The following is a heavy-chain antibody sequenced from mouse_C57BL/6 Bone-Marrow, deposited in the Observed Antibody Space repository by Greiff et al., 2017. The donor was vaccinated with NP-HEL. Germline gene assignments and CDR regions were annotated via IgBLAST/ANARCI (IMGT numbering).Heavy chain of an antibody. J-gene: IGHJ2*01. V-gene: IGHV1-59*01. Sequence: VQLQQPGAELVRPGTSVKLSCKASGYTFTSYWMHWVKQRPGQGLEWIGVIDPSDSYTNYNQKFKGKATLTVDTSSSTAYMQLSSLTSEDSAVYYCARGGNWGYFDYWGQGTTLTVSS. CDR1: GYTFTSYW. CDR3: ARGGNWGYFDY. D-gene: IGHD4-1*01. CDR2: IDPSDSYT.